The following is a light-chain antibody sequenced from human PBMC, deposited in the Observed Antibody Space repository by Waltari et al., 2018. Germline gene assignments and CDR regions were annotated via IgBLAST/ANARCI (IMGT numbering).Light chain of an antibody. J-gene: IGLJ3*02. Sequence: QSALTQPRSVSGSPGQSVPISCTGTSSDVGGYNYVSWYQHHPGKVPKCMIYDVTRRPSGVPDRFSGSKSGNTASLTISGLQAEDEADYYCGSYAGSYSWVFGGGTKVTVL. CDR3: GSYAGSYSWV. V-gene: IGLV2-11*01. CDR1: SSDVGGYNY. CDR2: DVT.